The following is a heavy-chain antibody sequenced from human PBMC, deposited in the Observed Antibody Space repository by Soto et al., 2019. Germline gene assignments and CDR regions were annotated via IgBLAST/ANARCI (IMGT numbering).Heavy chain of an antibody. Sequence: PGGSLRLSCAASGFTFSSYSMNWVRQAPGKGLEWVSYISSSSSTTYYADSVKGRFTISRDNSKNTLYLQMNSLRAEDTAVYYCAKGGYNYGFLFDCWGQGTLVTVSS. CDR2: ISSSSSTT. V-gene: IGHV3-48*01. CDR1: GFTFSSYS. D-gene: IGHD5-18*01. CDR3: AKGGYNYGFLFDC. J-gene: IGHJ4*02.